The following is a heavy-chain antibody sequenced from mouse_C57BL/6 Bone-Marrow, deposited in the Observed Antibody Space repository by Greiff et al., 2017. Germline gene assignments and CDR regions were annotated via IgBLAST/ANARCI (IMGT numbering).Heavy chain of an antibody. V-gene: IGHV1-20*01. Sequence: VQLKQSGPELVKPGDSVKISCKASGYSFTGYFINWVMQSHGKSLEWIGRINPYNGDTFYNQKFKGKATLTVDKSSSTAHMELRSLTSEDSAVYYCARGFITTVVLDYWGQGTTLTVSS. CDR1: GYSFTGYF. D-gene: IGHD1-1*01. CDR3: ARGFITTVVLDY. CDR2: INPYNGDT. J-gene: IGHJ2*01.